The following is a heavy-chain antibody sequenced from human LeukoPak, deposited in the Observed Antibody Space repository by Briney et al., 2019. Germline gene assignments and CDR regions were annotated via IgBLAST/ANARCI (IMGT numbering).Heavy chain of an antibody. D-gene: IGHD3-22*01. V-gene: IGHV4-61*08. CDR3: ARYYDRSGYWSTPHFDY. J-gene: IGHJ4*02. CDR2: IQYSGST. CDR1: GGSISSGGFY. Sequence: PSQTLSLTCTVSGGSISSGGFYWSWIRQPPGKGLQYIGYIQYSGSTNYNPSLKSRVTISVDTSKNQFSLKLSSVTAADTAVYYCARYYDRSGYWSTPHFDYWGQGTLVTVSS.